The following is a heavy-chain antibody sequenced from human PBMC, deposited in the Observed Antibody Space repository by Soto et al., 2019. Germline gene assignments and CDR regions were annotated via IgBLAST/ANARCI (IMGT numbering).Heavy chain of an antibody. Sequence: QVQLQQWGAGLLKPSETLSLTCAVYGGSFSGYYWSWIRQPPGKGLEWIGEINHSGSTNYNPSLMSRVTISVDTSKNQFSLKLSSVTAADTAVYYCARGRRVLRFLEWPSYYFDYWGQGTLVTVSS. CDR1: GGSFSGYY. V-gene: IGHV4-34*01. D-gene: IGHD3-3*01. CDR3: ARGRRVLRFLEWPSYYFDY. J-gene: IGHJ4*02. CDR2: INHSGST.